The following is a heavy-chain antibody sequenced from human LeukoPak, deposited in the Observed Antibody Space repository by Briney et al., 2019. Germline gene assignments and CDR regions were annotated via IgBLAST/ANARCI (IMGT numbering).Heavy chain of an antibody. CDR1: GFTFSSYG. CDR3: AKASDYYGSGSYSPASLFDY. D-gene: IGHD3-10*01. CDR2: IRYDGSNK. Sequence: PGGSLRLSCAASGFTFSSYGMHWVRQAPGKGLEWVAFIRYDGSNKYYADSVKGRFTISRDNSKNTLYLQMNSLRAEDTAVYYCAKASDYYGSGSYSPASLFDYWGQGTLVTVSS. V-gene: IGHV3-30*02. J-gene: IGHJ4*02.